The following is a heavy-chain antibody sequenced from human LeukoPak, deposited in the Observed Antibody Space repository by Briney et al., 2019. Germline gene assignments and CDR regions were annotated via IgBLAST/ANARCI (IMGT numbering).Heavy chain of an antibody. CDR3: ARRYSSSWDETNWFDP. Sequence: ASVKVSCKASGYTFTSYYMHWVRQAPGQGLEWMGIINPSGGSTSYAQKFQGRVTMTRDTPTSTVYMELSSLRSEDTAVYYCARRYSSSWDETNWFDPWGQGTLVTVSS. CDR2: INPSGGST. J-gene: IGHJ5*02. D-gene: IGHD6-13*01. V-gene: IGHV1-46*01. CDR1: GYTFTSYY.